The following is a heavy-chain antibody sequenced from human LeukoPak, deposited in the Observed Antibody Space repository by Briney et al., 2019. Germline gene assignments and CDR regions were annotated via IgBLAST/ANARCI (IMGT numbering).Heavy chain of an antibody. V-gene: IGHV3-7*01. CDR2: IKQDGSEK. Sequence: PGGSLRLSCAAPGFTFSNYWMSWVRQAPGKGLEWVANIKQDGSEKYYVDSVKGRFTISRDNAKNSLYLQMNSLRAEDTAVYYCARGGESTILRISYYYYGMDVWGQGTTVTVSS. CDR1: GFTFSNYW. J-gene: IGHJ6*02. CDR3: ARGGESTILRISYYYYGMDV. D-gene: IGHD3-9*01.